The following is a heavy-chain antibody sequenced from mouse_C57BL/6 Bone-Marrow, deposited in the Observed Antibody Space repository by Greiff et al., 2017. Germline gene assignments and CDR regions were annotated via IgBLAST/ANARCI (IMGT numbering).Heavy chain of an antibody. V-gene: IGHV1-69*01. CDR3: ARSVVAKCYAMDY. CDR1: GYTFTSYW. CDR2: IDPSDSNT. Sequence: VQLQQPGAELVMPGASVKLSCKASGYTFTSYWMHWVKQRPGQGLEWIGEIDPSDSNTNYNQKFKGKATLTVDKSSSTAYMQLSSLTSEDSAVYYCARSVVAKCYAMDYWGQGTSVTVSS. D-gene: IGHD1-1*01. J-gene: IGHJ4*01.